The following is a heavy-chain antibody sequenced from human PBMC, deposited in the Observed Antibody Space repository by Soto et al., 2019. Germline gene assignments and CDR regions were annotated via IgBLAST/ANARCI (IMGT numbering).Heavy chain of an antibody. CDR2: IYYSGST. J-gene: IGHJ2*01. V-gene: IGHV4-59*08. CDR3: ARYSTTVTTASWYFDL. D-gene: IGHD4-17*01. CDR1: GGSISSYY. Sequence: NPSETLSLTCAVYGGSISSYYWSWIRQPPGKGLEWIGEIYYSGSTNYNPSLKSRVTISVDTSKNQFSLKLSSVTAADTAVYYCARYSTTVTTASWYFDLWGRGTLVTVSS.